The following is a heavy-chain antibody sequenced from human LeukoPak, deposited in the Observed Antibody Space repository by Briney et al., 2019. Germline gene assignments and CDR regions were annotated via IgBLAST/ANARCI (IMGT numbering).Heavy chain of an antibody. CDR1: GFTFRNYW. V-gene: IGHV3-7*01. CDR3: ARSPLQDASNWCEHYDY. Sequence: PGGSLRLSCAASGFTFRNYWMTWVRQAPGKGLEWVANINQDGSEKFYMDSVKGRFTISRDSAENSLCLQMNSLRADDTAVYYCARSPLQDASNWCEHYDYWAQEPLVPVSS. J-gene: IGHJ4*02. CDR2: INQDGSEK. D-gene: IGHD4/OR15-4a*01.